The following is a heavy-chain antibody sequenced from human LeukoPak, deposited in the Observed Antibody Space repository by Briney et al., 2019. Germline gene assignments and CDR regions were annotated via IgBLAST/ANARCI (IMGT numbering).Heavy chain of an antibody. D-gene: IGHD3-16*01. Sequence: PPETLSLTCAVYGGSLSGYYWSWIRQPPGKGLEWIGEINHSGSTNYNPSLRSRVTIPVDTSKNRFSLKLSSETAADTAVYYCTTVPDYDTSDRQRGGDYWGQGTLVTVSS. J-gene: IGHJ4*02. V-gene: IGHV4-34*01. CDR3: TTVPDYDTSDRQRGGDY. CDR1: GGSLSGYY. CDR2: INHSGST.